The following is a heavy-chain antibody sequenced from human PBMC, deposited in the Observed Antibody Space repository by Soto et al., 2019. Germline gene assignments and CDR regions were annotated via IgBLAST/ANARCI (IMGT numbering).Heavy chain of an antibody. V-gene: IGHV4-59*01. CDR1: GGSISSYY. J-gene: IGHJ2*01. CDR2: IYYSGST. CDR3: ARRLDRSSWYPGYFDL. Sequence: QVQLQESGPGLVKPSETLSLTCTVSGGSISSYYWSWIRQPPGKGLEWIGYIYYSGSTNYNPPLTRLVTISVDTYKNHYSLKLRSVTPADTGVYYCARRLDRSSWYPGYFDLRGRGTLVTGSS. D-gene: IGHD6-13*01.